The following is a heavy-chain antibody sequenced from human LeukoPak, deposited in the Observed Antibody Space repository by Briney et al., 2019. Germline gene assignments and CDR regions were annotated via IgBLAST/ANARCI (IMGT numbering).Heavy chain of an antibody. Sequence: SETLSLTCTVSGGSVSTIDYYWGWIRQPPGKGLEWIGSVYYSGSTYYNAPLKSRVTISVDTSKNQFSLKLSSVTAADTAVYYCARVLLLELRYFVFDLWGRGTLVTVSS. V-gene: IGHV4-39*07. J-gene: IGHJ2*01. D-gene: IGHD3-9*01. CDR1: GGSVSTIDYY. CDR2: VYYSGST. CDR3: ARVLLLELRYFVFDL.